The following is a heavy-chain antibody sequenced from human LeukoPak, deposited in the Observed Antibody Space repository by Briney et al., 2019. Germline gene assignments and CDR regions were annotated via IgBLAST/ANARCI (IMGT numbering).Heavy chain of an antibody. V-gene: IGHV3-23*01. Sequence: GGSLRLSCAASGFTFSDYVMAWLRQAPGKGLEWVSAISGSGGSTYYADSVKGRFTISRDNSKNTLYLQMNSLRAEDTAVYYCAKPLAGDYDDDAFDIWGQGTMVTVSS. CDR2: ISGSGGST. CDR3: AKPLAGDYDDDAFDI. J-gene: IGHJ3*02. CDR1: GFTFSDYV. D-gene: IGHD4-17*01.